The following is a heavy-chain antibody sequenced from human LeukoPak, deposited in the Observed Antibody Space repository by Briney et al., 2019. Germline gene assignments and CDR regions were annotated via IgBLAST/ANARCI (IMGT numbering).Heavy chain of an antibody. CDR1: GGTFSSYA. Sequence: ASVKVSCKASGGTFSSYAIRWVRQAPGQGLEWMGGIIPIFGTANYAQKFQGRVTITADESTSTAYMELSSLRSEDTAVYYCARRERDYYDSSVSGAFDIWGQGTMVTVSS. J-gene: IGHJ3*02. V-gene: IGHV1-69*13. D-gene: IGHD3-22*01. CDR2: IIPIFGTA. CDR3: ARRERDYYDSSVSGAFDI.